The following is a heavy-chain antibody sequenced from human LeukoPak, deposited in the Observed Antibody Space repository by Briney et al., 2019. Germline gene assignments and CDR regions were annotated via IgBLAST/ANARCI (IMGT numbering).Heavy chain of an antibody. D-gene: IGHD3-22*01. J-gene: IGHJ4*02. V-gene: IGHV3-53*01. Sequence: PGGSLRLSCAASGFTFSSNYMTWVRQAPGKGLEWGSIFYSGGSTYYADSVKGRFTISRDNSKNTLYLQMNSLRAEDTAVYYCARTDSSGYYDYWGQGTLVTVSS. CDR1: GFTFSSNY. CDR2: FYSGGST. CDR3: ARTDSSGYYDY.